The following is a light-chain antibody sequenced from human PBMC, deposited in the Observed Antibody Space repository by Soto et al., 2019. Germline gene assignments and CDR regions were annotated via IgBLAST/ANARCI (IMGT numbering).Light chain of an antibody. CDR2: AAS. CDR1: QGIRHQ. J-gene: IGKJ4*01. V-gene: IGKV1-16*01. Sequence: DIQVTQSPSSLSASVGDRVTITCQTSQGIRHQLAWFQLKPGKATKSLIYAASSLQSGVPSRFSGSGSERDFTLTISSLQPEDFATYYCQQYNAYPLTFGGGTKVEI. CDR3: QQYNAYPLT.